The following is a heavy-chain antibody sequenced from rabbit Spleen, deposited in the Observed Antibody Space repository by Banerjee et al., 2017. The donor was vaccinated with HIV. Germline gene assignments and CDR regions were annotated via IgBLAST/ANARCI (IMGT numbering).Heavy chain of an antibody. CDR1: GFSFSNGYD. CDR2: IYTGNSKT. CDR3: ARDTASSFSSYGMDL. Sequence: QQLVESGGGLVKPGASLTLTCKASGFSFSNGYDMCWVRQAPGKGLEWIACIYTGNSKTYSATRAKGRFTCSKTSSTTVTLQMTSLTVADTATYFCARDTASSFSSYGMDLWGQGTLVTV. D-gene: IGHD6-1*01. J-gene: IGHJ6*01. V-gene: IGHV1S40*01.